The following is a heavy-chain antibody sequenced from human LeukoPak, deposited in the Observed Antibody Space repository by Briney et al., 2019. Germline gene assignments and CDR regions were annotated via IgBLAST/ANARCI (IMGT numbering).Heavy chain of an antibody. CDR1: GFTFSSYG. CDR3: ARDLGITMIVVGLDY. Sequence: PGRSLRLSCAASGFTFSSYGMHWVRQAPGKGLEWVAVIWYDGSNKYYADSVKGRFTISRDNSKNTLYLQMNSLRAEDTAVYYCARDLGITMIVVGLDYWGQGTLVTVSS. D-gene: IGHD3-22*01. CDR2: IWYDGSNK. J-gene: IGHJ4*02. V-gene: IGHV3-33*01.